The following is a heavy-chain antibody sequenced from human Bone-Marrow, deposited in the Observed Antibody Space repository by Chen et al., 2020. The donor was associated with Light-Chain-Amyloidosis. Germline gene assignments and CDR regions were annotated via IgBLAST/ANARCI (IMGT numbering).Heavy chain of an antibody. CDR1: GYTFPNYW. D-gene: IGHD5-12*01. J-gene: IGHJ4*02. V-gene: IGHV5-51*01. CDR2: IYPDDSDA. CDR3: ARRRDGYNFDY. Sequence: EVQLEQSGPEVKKPGESLKISCQGSGYTFPNYWIGWVRQMPGKGLEWMGVIYPDDSDARYSPSFEGQVTISADKSITTAYLQWRSLKASDTAMYYCARRRDGYNFDYWGQGTLVTVSS.